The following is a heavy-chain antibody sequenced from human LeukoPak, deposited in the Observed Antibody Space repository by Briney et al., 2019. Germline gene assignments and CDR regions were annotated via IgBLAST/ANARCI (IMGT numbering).Heavy chain of an antibody. J-gene: IGHJ5*02. CDR1: GGSISTYY. CDR3: ARAYRVMVRGVIGYNWFDP. CDR2: IYYSGST. D-gene: IGHD3-10*01. Sequence: SETLSLTCTVSGGSISTYYWSWIRQPPGKGLEWIGYIYYSGSTNYNPSLKSRVTISVDTSKNQFSLKLSSVTAADTAVYYCARAYRVMVRGVIGYNWFDPWGQGTLVTVSS. V-gene: IGHV4-59*01.